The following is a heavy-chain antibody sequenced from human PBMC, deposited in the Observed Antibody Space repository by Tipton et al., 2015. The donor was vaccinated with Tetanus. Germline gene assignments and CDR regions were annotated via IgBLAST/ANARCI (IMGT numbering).Heavy chain of an antibody. V-gene: IGHV4-39*01. CDR1: GGSLFSGTFY. Sequence: TLSLTCTVSGGSLFSGTFYWAWIRQPPGKGLEWIGNIYYNGNTYYLSSLKSRVTISADTSKNQFSLSLRSVTAADTAVYYCARQADNWFDPWGPGTRVTVSS. CDR2: IYYNGNT. CDR3: ARQADNWFDP. J-gene: IGHJ5*02. D-gene: IGHD2-15*01.